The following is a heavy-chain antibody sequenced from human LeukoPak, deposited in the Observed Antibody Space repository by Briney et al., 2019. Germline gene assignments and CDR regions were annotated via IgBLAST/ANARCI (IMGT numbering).Heavy chain of an antibody. CDR1: GGTFSSYA. J-gene: IGHJ4*02. Sequence: SVKVSCKASGGTFSSYAISWVRQAPGQGLEWMGRIIPIFGTANYAQKFQGRVTITTDESTSTAYMELGSLRSEDTAVYYCASRVLSSYGYYFDYWGQGTLVTVSP. D-gene: IGHD5-18*01. CDR2: IIPIFGTA. CDR3: ASRVLSSYGYYFDY. V-gene: IGHV1-69*05.